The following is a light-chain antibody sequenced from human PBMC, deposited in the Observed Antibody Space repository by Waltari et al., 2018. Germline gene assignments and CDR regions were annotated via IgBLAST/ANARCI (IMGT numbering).Light chain of an antibody. J-gene: IGKJ3*01. CDR1: QSVSSN. CDR2: GAS. Sequence: EIVMTQSPATLSVSPGERATLSCRASQSVSSNLAWYQQKPGQAPRLPIYGASTRATGIPARFIGSGSGTEFTLTISSLQSEDFAVYYGQQYNNWPLFTFGPGTKVDIK. V-gene: IGKV3-15*01. CDR3: QQYNNWPLFT.